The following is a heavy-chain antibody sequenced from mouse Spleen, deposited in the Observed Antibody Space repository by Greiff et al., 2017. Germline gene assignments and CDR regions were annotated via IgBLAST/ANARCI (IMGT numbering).Heavy chain of an antibody. Sequence: VQLQQPGAELVKPGASVKLSCKASGYTFTSYWMHWVKQRPGQGLEWIGMIHPNSGSTNYNEKFKSKATLTVDKSSSTAYMQLSSLTSEDSAVYYCAREGITTVVATYYYAMDYWGQGTSVTVSS. V-gene: IGHV1-64*01. D-gene: IGHD1-1*01. CDR2: IHPNSGST. CDR3: AREGITTVVATYYYAMDY. CDR1: GYTFTSYW. J-gene: IGHJ4*01.